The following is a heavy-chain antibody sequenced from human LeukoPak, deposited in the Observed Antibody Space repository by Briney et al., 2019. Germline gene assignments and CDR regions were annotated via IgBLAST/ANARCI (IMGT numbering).Heavy chain of an antibody. CDR3: ARVRQQMVRCYFDY. V-gene: IGHV1-2*06. CDR2: INPNSGGT. D-gene: IGHD3-10*01. Sequence: ASVKVSCKASGYTFTGYQMHWVRQAPGQGLEWMGRINPNSGGTNYAQKFQGRVTMTRDTSISTAYMELSRLRSDDTAVYYCARVRQQMVRCYFDYWGQGTLVTVSS. CDR1: GYTFTGYQ. J-gene: IGHJ4*02.